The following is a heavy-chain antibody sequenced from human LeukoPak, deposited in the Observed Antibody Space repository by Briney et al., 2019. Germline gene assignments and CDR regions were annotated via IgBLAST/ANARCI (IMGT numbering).Heavy chain of an antibody. J-gene: IGHJ6*03. Sequence: GASVKVSCKASGYTFTSYGISWVRQAPGQGLEWMGWISAYNGNTNYAQALQGRVTMTTETSTSTAYIELRSLRTDAKTVYYCARSSRAVAVCYYYMDVWGKGTTVT. CDR2: ISAYNGNT. V-gene: IGHV1-18*01. D-gene: IGHD6-19*01. CDR1: GYTFTSYG. CDR3: ARSSRAVAVCYYYMDV.